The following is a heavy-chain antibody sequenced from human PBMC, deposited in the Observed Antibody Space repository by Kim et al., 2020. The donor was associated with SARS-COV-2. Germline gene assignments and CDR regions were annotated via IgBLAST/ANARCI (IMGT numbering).Heavy chain of an antibody. D-gene: IGHD3-22*01. CDR1: GYSFTSYW. CDR3: ASSLCYDSSGYYCPEYFQH. V-gene: IGHV5-51*01. CDR2: IYPGDSDT. Sequence: GESLKISCKGSGYSFTSYWIGWVRQMPGKGLEWMGIIYPGDSDTRYSPSFQGQVTISADKSISTAYLQWSSLKASDTAMYYCASSLCYDSSGYYCPEYFQHWGQGTLVTVSS. J-gene: IGHJ1*01.